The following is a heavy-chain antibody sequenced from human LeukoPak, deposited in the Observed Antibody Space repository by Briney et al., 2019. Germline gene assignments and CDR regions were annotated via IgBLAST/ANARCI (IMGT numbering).Heavy chain of an antibody. D-gene: IGHD2-2*01. CDR3: ARRYCSSTSCLFDY. CDR1: GFTFSTYA. CDR2: ISYDGNNK. V-gene: IGHV3-30-3*01. J-gene: IGHJ4*02. Sequence: GGSLRLSCVASGFTFSTYAMHWVRQAPGKGLEWVTIISYDGNNKYYIDSEKGRFTISRDNSKNTLYLQMNSLRTEDTAVYYCARRYCSSTSCLFDYWGQGTRVAVSS.